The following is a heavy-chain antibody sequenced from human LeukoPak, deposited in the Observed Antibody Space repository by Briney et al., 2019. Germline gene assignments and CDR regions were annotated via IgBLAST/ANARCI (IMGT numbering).Heavy chain of an antibody. Sequence: GASVKVSCKASGYTFTSYGINWVRQAPGQGLEWMGWISAYNGNTQYAQKLQGRVTMTTDTSTSTAYMELRSLRSDDTAVYYCARDSATVTTLKSYYYYYGMDVGGQGTTVTASS. D-gene: IGHD4-17*01. CDR3: ARDSATVTTLKSYYYYYGMDV. CDR2: ISAYNGNT. J-gene: IGHJ6*02. CDR1: GYTFTSYG. V-gene: IGHV1-18*01.